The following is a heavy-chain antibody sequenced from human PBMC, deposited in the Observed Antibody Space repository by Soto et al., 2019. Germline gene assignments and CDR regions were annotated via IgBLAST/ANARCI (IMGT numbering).Heavy chain of an antibody. D-gene: IGHD1-26*01. CDR3: AKHSGSYYGY. V-gene: IGHV3-30*18. CDR1: GFTFSSYG. Sequence: GGSLRLSCAASGFTFSSYGMHWVRQAPGKGLEWVAVISYDGSNKYYADSVKGRFTISRDNSKNTLYLQMNSLRAEDTAVYYCAKHSGSYYGYWGQGTLVTVSS. CDR2: ISYDGSNK. J-gene: IGHJ4*02.